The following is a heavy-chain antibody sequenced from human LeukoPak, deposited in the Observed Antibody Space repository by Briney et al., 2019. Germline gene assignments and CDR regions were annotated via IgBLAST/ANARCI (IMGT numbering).Heavy chain of an antibody. CDR2: TNPGDADT. Sequence: GEPPKISSKGSAYSFTSYCSGWLRQKPAKGLEGMGITNPGDADTTYSPSFQDDVTISADKSISTAHQQRISLKTSKTAMYYCGRLRRIAVASTREDAFDIWGQGTMVTVSS. D-gene: IGHD6-19*01. CDR3: GRLRRIAVASTREDAFDI. CDR1: AYSFTSYC. J-gene: IGHJ3*02. V-gene: IGHV5-51*01.